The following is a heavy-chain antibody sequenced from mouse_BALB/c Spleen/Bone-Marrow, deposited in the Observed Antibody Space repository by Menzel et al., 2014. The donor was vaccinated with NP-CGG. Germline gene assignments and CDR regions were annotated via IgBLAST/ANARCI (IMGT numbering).Heavy chain of an antibody. CDR3: ARRDYGDY. CDR2: VNPNNDGT. Sequence: VQLKDSGPNLVKPGASVRISCKASGYSFTGYYMHWVKQSHGKSLEWIGRVNPNNDGTTYTQKFKGKAILTVDKSSSTAYMELRSLTSEDSAVYHCARRDYGDYWGQGTTLTVSS. V-gene: IGHV1-26*01. J-gene: IGHJ2*01. CDR1: GYSFTGYY. D-gene: IGHD1-1*02.